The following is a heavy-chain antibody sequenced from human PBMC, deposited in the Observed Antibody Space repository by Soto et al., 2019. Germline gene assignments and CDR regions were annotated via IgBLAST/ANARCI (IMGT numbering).Heavy chain of an antibody. J-gene: IGHJ1*01. CDR3: AHGKYCSSTSCYEAEYFQH. D-gene: IGHD2-2*01. CDR1: GFSLSNARMG. V-gene: IGHV2-26*01. Sequence: QVTLKESGPVLVKPTETLTLTCTVSGFSLSNARMGVSWIRQPPGKALEWLAHIFSNDEKSYSTSLKSRLTNSKDTSKSQVVLTMTNMDPVDTATYYCAHGKYCSSTSCYEAEYFQHWGQGTRVTVSS. CDR2: IFSNDEK.